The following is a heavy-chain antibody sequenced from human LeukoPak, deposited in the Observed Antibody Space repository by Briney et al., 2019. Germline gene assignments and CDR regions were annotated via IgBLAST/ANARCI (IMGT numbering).Heavy chain of an antibody. CDR3: ARGLGSFSYDY. J-gene: IGHJ4*02. CDR2: INHSGST. V-gene: IGHV4-34*01. D-gene: IGHD6-13*01. Sequence: SETLSLTCAVYCGSFSGYYWSWIRQPPGKGLEWIGEINHSGSTNYNPSLKRRVTISVYTAKNQFSLKLSSVTAADTAVYYCARGLGSFSYDYWGQGTLVTVSS. CDR1: CGSFSGYY.